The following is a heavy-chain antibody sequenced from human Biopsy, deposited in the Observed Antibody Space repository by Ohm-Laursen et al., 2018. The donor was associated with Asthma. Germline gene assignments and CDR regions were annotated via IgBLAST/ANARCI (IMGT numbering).Heavy chain of an antibody. Sequence: SSEKASCNASGGTFSSNSINWVRQAPGQGLEWMGRIIPIFGPTNYAQKFQGRVTISADDSTSTAYMELSSLSSEDTALYYCARGPEYVRSSGALDYWGQGTLVTVSS. CDR1: GGTFSSNS. CDR2: IIPIFGPT. D-gene: IGHD2-2*01. J-gene: IGHJ4*02. V-gene: IGHV1-69*15. CDR3: ARGPEYVRSSGALDY.